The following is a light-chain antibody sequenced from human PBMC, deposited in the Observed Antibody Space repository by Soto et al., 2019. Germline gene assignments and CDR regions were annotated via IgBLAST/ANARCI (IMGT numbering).Light chain of an antibody. CDR1: SSDIGAYNY. CDR3: SSYTGSSIRL. CDR2: EVS. V-gene: IGLV2-14*01. J-gene: IGLJ1*01. Sequence: QSVLTQPASVSGSPGQSMTISCTGTSSDIGAYNYVSWYQQHPGKAPKLMIYEVSNRPSGVSNRFSGSKSGNTASLTISGLQAEDEADYYCSSYTGSSIRLFGTGTKVTVL.